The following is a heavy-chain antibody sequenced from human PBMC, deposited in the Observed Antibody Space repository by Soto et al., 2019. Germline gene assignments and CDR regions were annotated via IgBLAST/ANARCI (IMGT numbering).Heavy chain of an antibody. CDR3: AREVSGSYFDY. CDR1: GGSVSSGSYY. V-gene: IGHV4-61*01. CDR2: IYYSGSN. D-gene: IGHD1-26*01. J-gene: IGHJ4*02. Sequence: SETLSLTCTVSGGSVSSGSYYCSWIRQPPGKGLELIGYIYYSGSNNYNPSLKSRVTISVHTSKNQFSLKLSSVTAADTAVYYCAREVSGSYFDYWGQGTLVTVSS.